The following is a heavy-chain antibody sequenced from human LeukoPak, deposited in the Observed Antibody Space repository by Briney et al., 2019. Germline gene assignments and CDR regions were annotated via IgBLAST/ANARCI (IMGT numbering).Heavy chain of an antibody. CDR3: AKDLLGDY. CDR1: GFTFSSYA. V-gene: IGHV3-23*01. CDR2: ISGSGDST. J-gene: IGHJ4*02. Sequence: GGSLRLSCEASGFTFSSYAMSWVRQIPGKGLEWVSGISGSGDSTYYADSVKGRFTISRDNSKHTLFLRMNGLRAEDTAVYYCAKDLLGDYWGQGTLVTVSS. D-gene: IGHD3-16*01.